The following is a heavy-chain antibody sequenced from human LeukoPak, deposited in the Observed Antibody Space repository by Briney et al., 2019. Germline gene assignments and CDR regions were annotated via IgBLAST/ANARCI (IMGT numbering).Heavy chain of an antibody. CDR2: IYHSGST. CDR3: ARGIQLSSGYYSGDAFDI. Sequence: PSETLSLTCAVSGGSISSGGYSWSWIRQPPGKGLEWIGYIYHSGSTYYNPSLKSRVTISVDRSKNQFSLKLSSVTAADTAVYYCARGIQLSSGYYSGDAFDIWGQGTMVTVSS. J-gene: IGHJ3*02. V-gene: IGHV4-30-2*01. CDR1: GGSISSGGYS. D-gene: IGHD3-22*01.